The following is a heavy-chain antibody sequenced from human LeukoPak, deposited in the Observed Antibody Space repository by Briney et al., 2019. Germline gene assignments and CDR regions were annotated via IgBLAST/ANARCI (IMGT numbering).Heavy chain of an antibody. V-gene: IGHV3-7*04. Sequence: GGSLRLSCAASGFPFSRYWMSWVGQAPGKGLEGVADIKPDGSEKHYVDAVKGRFTFSRDNAKNSLYLQMNGLRAEDMAVYYCARLAAGSDYFDYWGQGTLVTVSS. D-gene: IGHD6-13*01. CDR1: GFPFSRYW. CDR2: IKPDGSEK. CDR3: ARLAAGSDYFDY. J-gene: IGHJ4*02.